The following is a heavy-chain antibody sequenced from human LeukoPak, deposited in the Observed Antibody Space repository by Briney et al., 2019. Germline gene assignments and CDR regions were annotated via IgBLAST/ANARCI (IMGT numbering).Heavy chain of an antibody. V-gene: IGHV5-51*01. CDR3: ARLKSYYDSSGYYDAFDI. J-gene: IGHJ3*02. Sequence: GESLKISCKGSGFSFTSYWIGWVRQMPEKGLEWMGIIHPVDSHTRYSPSFQGQVTISADKSISTAYLQWSSLKASDTAMYYCARLKSYYDSSGYYDAFDIWGQGTMVTVSS. CDR1: GFSFTSYW. D-gene: IGHD3-22*01. CDR2: IHPVDSHT.